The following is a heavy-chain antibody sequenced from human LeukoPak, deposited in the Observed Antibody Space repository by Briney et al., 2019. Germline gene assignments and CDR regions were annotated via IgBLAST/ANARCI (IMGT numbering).Heavy chain of an antibody. CDR3: AKDRRGDYYYGMDV. D-gene: IGHD3-16*01. Sequence: GGSLRLSCAASGFTFSSYAMSWVRQAPGKGLEWVSAISGSGGSTYYADSVKGRFTISRDNSKSTLYLQMNSLRAEETAVYYCAKDRRGDYYYGMDVWGQGTTVTVSS. CDR2: ISGSGGST. V-gene: IGHV3-23*01. CDR1: GFTFSSYA. J-gene: IGHJ6*02.